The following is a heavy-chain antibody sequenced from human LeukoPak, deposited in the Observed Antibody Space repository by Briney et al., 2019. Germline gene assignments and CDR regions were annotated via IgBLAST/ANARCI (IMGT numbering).Heavy chain of an antibody. CDR1: GGSLSGYY. J-gene: IGHJ6*04. V-gene: IGHV4-34*01. CDR2: INHSGST. CDR3: ARSDSMVRGVIGLYYYYGMDV. Sequence: SETPSLTCAVYGGSLSGYYWSWISQPPGKGLEWIGEINHSGSTNYNPSLKSRVTISVDTSKNQFSLKLSSVTAADTAVYYCARSDSMVRGVIGLYYYYGMDVWGKATTVTVSS. D-gene: IGHD3-10*01.